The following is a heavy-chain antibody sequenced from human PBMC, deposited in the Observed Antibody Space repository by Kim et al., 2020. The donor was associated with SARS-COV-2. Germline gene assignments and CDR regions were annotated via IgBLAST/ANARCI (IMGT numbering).Heavy chain of an antibody. J-gene: IGHJ4*02. CDR2: IYYSGST. V-gene: IGHV4-31*03. Sequence: SETLSLTCTVSGGSISSGGYYWSWIRQHPGKGLEWIGYIYYSGSTYYNPSLKSRVTISVDTSKNQFSLKLSSVTAADTAVYYCARGATMVRGVVPDDYWGQGTLVTVSS. CDR1: GGSISSGGYY. CDR3: ARGATMVRGVVPDDY. D-gene: IGHD3-10*01.